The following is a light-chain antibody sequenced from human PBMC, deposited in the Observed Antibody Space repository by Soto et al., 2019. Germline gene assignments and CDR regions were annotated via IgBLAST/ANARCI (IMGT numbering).Light chain of an antibody. V-gene: IGLV2-14*03. CDR2: DVS. CDR3: SSYASGSTHVL. Sequence: QSALAQPASVSGSPGQSITISCTGTSSDVGYFDYVSWYQQHTGKAPKLMIFDVSDLSSGVSDRFSGSKSGNTASLTISGLQAEDEADYFCSSYASGSTHVLFGGGTKLTVL. J-gene: IGLJ3*02. CDR1: SSDVGYFDY.